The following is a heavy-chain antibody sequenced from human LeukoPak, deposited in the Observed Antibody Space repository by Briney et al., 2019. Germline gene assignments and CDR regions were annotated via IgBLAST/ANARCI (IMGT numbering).Heavy chain of an antibody. CDR1: GFTFNNYW. CDR3: ARTGEDY. Sequence: PGGSLRPSCAASGFTFNNYWMTWVRQAPGRGLEWVANIDQDGSGKYYVDSVKGRFSISRDNAKNSLYLQMNSLRVEDTAMYYCARTGEDYWGQGTLVTVSS. CDR2: IDQDGSGK. V-gene: IGHV3-7*01. J-gene: IGHJ4*02.